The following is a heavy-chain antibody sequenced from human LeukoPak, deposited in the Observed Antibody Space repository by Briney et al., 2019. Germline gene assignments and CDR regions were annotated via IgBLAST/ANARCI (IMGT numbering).Heavy chain of an antibody. D-gene: IGHD3-10*01. CDR2: ISGSGGST. V-gene: IGHV3-23*01. J-gene: IGHJ4*02. CDR1: GFTFSNYW. Sequence: GGSLRLSCAASGFTFSNYWMSWVRQAPGKGPEWVSAISGSGGSTYYADSVKGRFTISRDNSKNTLYLQMNSLRAEDTAVYYCARAYYYGSGSYNIWGQGTLVTVSS. CDR3: ARAYYYGSGSYNI.